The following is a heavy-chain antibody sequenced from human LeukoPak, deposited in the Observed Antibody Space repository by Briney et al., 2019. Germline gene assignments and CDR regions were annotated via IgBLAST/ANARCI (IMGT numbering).Heavy chain of an antibody. D-gene: IGHD6-6*01. CDR1: GFTFSSYA. CDR3: ARKQLLDY. CDR2: LSGSGGST. Sequence: GGSLRLSCATSGFTFSSYAMSWVRQAPGKGLEWVSTLSGSGGSTYYAASVKGRFTISRDNSKNTLYLQMNSLRAEDTAVYYCARKQLLDYWGQGTLVTVSS. J-gene: IGHJ4*02. V-gene: IGHV3-23*01.